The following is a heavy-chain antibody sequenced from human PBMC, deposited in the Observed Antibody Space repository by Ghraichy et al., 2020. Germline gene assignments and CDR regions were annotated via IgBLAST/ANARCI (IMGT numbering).Heavy chain of an antibody. J-gene: IGHJ6*03. CDR1: GFTVSSNY. CDR3: ARTLGRSGLFYYYYYMDV. Sequence: GESLNISCAASGFTVSSNYMSWVRQAPGKGLEWVSVIYSGGSTYYADSVKGRFTISRDNSKNTLYLQMNSLRAEDTAVYYCARTLGRSGLFYYYYYMDVWGKGTTVTVSS. V-gene: IGHV3-53*01. CDR2: IYSGGST. D-gene: IGHD6-19*01.